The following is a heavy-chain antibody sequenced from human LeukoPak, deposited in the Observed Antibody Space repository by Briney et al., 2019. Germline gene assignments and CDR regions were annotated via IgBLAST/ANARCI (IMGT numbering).Heavy chain of an antibody. D-gene: IGHD6-13*01. CDR2: IKQDGSEK. V-gene: IGHV3-7*01. J-gene: IGHJ4*02. Sequence: GGSLRLSCAASGFIFSNYWMSWVRQAPGKGLEWVANIKQDGSEKYYVDSVEGRFTISRDNTKNSLYLQMNSLRAEDTALYYCARAASTGTVDYWGQGTLVTVSS. CDR1: GFIFSNYW. CDR3: ARAASTGTVDY.